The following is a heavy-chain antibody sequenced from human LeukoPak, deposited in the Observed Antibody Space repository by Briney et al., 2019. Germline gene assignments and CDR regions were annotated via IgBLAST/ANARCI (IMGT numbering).Heavy chain of an antibody. D-gene: IGHD5-18*01. CDR1: GFTFSSYA. J-gene: IGHJ4*02. V-gene: IGHV3-23*01. CDR3: AKDQTWIQYY. CDR2: ISASGGST. Sequence: GGSLRLSCAASGFTFSSYALSWVRQAPGKGLEWVSGISASGGSTNYADSVKGRFAISRENSRNTMYLQMNSLRAEDTAVYYCAKDQTWIQYYWGQGTLVTVSS.